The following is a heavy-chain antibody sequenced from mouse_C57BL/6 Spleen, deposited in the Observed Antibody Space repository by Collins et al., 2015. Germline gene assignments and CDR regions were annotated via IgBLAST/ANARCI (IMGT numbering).Heavy chain of an antibody. CDR2: IYPGSGST. Sequence: QVQLQQPGAELVKPGASVKMSCKASGYTFTSYWITWMKQRPGQGLEWIGDIYPGSGSTNYNEKFKNKATLTVDTSSSTAYMQLSSLTSEDSAVYYCARSHYSLDYWGQGTTLTVSS. CDR1: GYTFTSYW. D-gene: IGHD2-12*01. V-gene: IGHV1-55*01. J-gene: IGHJ2*01. CDR3: ARSHYSLDY.